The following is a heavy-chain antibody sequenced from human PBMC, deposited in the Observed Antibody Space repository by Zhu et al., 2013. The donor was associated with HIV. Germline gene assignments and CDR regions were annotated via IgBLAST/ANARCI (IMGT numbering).Heavy chain of an antibody. Sequence: QVQLQGSGPGLVKPSETLSLTCAVSGGSLNSGGYSWSWVRQPPGKGLEWIGYIFHSANTYSKPVPQESTHHIKWTGPKNQFSLRLTSATAADTAVYYCARAKTVGGSYLFDYWGRGTLVTVSS. V-gene: IGHV4-30-2*01. CDR3: ARAKTVGGSYLFDY. CDR2: IFHSANT. J-gene: IGHJ4*01. D-gene: IGHD1-26*01. CDR1: GGSLNSGGYS.